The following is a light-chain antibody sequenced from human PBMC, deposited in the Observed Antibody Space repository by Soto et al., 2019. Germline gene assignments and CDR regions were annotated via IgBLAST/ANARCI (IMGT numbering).Light chain of an antibody. CDR1: QGISSY. V-gene: IGKV1-9*01. CDR2: AAS. CDR3: QQYNNWPIT. Sequence: DIQMTQSPSSLSASVGDRVTITCRASQGISSYLAWYQQKPGKAPKLLIYAASTLQSGVPSRFSGSGSGTEFTLTISGLQSEDFAVYYCQQYNNWPITFGQGTRLEIK. J-gene: IGKJ5*01.